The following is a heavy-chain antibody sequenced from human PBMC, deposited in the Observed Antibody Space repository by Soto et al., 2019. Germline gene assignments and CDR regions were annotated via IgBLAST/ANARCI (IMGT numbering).Heavy chain of an antibody. CDR3: AKGGTVAGTNDFDY. J-gene: IGHJ4*02. Sequence: PGGSLSLSCAASGFTFSSYGMHWVRQAPGKGLEWVAVISYDGSNKYYADSVKGRFTISRDNSKNTLYLQMNSLRAEDTAVYYCAKGGTVAGTNDFDYWGQGTLVTVSS. D-gene: IGHD6-19*01. CDR1: GFTFSSYG. CDR2: ISYDGSNK. V-gene: IGHV3-30*18.